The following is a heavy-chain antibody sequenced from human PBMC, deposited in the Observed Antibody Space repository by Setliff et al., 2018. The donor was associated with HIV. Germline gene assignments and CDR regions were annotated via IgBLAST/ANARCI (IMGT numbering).Heavy chain of an antibody. CDR2: IKEDGSEK. D-gene: IGHD2-15*01. CDR1: GFLFHTYW. Sequence: GGSLRLSCAASGFLFHTYWMSWVRQAPGKGLEWVANIKEDGSEKYYVDSVKGRFTISRDNAKNSLYLQMNSLRAEDMALYYCAKTLPTLYPPHDYYFAMDVWGQGTTVTVSS. J-gene: IGHJ6*02. CDR3: AKTLPTLYPPHDYYFAMDV. V-gene: IGHV3-7*05.